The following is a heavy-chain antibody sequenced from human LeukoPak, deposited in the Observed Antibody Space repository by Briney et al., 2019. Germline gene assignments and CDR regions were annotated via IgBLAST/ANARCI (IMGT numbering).Heavy chain of an antibody. CDR3: ARQHVQGMATIYSYFDY. CDR1: GGSNSSCY. J-gene: IGHJ4*02. Sequence: PSETLSLTCTVSGGSNSSCYWSWIRQPRGKGLEWIGYIYTSGSTNYNPSLKSRVTISVDTSKNQFSLKLSSMTAADTAVYYCARQHVQGMATIYSYFDYWGQGTLVTVSS. D-gene: IGHD5-24*01. CDR2: IYTSGST. V-gene: IGHV4-4*09.